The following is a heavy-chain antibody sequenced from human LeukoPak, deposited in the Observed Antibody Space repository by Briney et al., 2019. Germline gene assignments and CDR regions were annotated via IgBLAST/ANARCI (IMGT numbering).Heavy chain of an antibody. CDR1: GGSFSGYY. Sequence: SETLSLTCAVYGGSFSGYYWSWIRQPPGKGLEWIGEINHSGSTNYNPSLKSRVTISVDTSKNQFSLKLSSVTAADTAVYYCARGVSIVVVVAATPYFDYWGQEPWSPSPQ. D-gene: IGHD2-15*01. CDR2: INHSGST. CDR3: ARGVSIVVVVAATPYFDY. J-gene: IGHJ4*01. V-gene: IGHV4-34*01.